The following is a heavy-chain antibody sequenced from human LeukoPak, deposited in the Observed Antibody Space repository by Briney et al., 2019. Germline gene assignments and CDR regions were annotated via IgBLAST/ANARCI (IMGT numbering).Heavy chain of an antibody. J-gene: IGHJ3*02. CDR1: GGSISSYY. CDR3: ARNTGIWFGELPGLLWDAFDI. V-gene: IGHV4-59*08. CDR2: IYYSGST. D-gene: IGHD3-10*01. Sequence: SETLSLTCTVSGGSISSYYWSWIRQPPGKGLEWIGYIYYSGSTNYNPSLKSRVTISVDTSKNQFSLKLSSVTAADTAVYYCARNTGIWFGELPGLLWDAFDIWGQGTMVTVSS.